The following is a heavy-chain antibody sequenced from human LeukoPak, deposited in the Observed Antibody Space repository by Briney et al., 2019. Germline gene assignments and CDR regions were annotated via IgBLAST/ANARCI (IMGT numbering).Heavy chain of an antibody. Sequence: PGGSLRLSCAASGFTFSNYWIHWVRQAPGKGLVWVSRINSDGSSKTYADSVKGRFTISRDNAKNTLYLQMTSLRAEDTAVYYCAHGSMYQLDYWGQGTLVTVSS. D-gene: IGHD2-2*01. J-gene: IGHJ4*02. CDR3: AHGSMYQLDY. V-gene: IGHV3-74*01. CDR1: GFTFSNYW. CDR2: INSDGSSK.